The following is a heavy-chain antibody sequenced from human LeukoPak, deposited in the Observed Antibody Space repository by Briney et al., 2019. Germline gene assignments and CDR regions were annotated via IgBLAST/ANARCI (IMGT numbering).Heavy chain of an antibody. Sequence: SETLSLTCTVSGGSIRNYYWSWIRQPPGKGLEWIGYIYYSGTTNYNPSLKNRVTISIDTSKIQFSLKLSSVTAADTAVYYCARCFGSGCPNGVFDYWGQGTLVSVSS. CDR2: IYYSGTT. CDR3: ARCFGSGCPNGVFDY. CDR1: GGSIRNYY. V-gene: IGHV4-59*01. J-gene: IGHJ4*02. D-gene: IGHD6-19*01.